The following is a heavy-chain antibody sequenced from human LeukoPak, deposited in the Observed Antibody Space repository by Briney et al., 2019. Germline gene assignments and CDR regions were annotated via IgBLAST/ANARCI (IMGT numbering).Heavy chain of an antibody. CDR3: ARLRVQQLASSYYMDV. J-gene: IGHJ6*03. V-gene: IGHV4-39*01. CDR2: LYYGVNT. Sequence: PSETLSLTCTVSGDSVTTTNFYWGWIRQAPGKGLEWIGNLYYGVNTYYKPSLKSRVTISVDTSLNQFSLILTSATAADTGVYYCARLRVQQLASSYYMDVWGKGTTVTVSS. CDR1: GDSVTTTNFY. D-gene: IGHD6-13*01.